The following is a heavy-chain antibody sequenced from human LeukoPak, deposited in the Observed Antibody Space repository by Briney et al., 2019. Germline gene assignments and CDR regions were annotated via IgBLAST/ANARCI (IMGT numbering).Heavy chain of an antibody. CDR2: INPSGGST. Sequence: GASVKVSCKASGYTFTSYYMHWVRQAPGQGLEWMGIINPSGGSTSYAQKFQGRVTMTRDTSTSTVYMELSSLRSEDTAVYYCARLRRWLQLEYYFDYRGQGTLVTVSS. V-gene: IGHV1-46*01. CDR3: ARLRRWLQLEYYFDY. D-gene: IGHD5-24*01. CDR1: GYTFTSYY. J-gene: IGHJ4*02.